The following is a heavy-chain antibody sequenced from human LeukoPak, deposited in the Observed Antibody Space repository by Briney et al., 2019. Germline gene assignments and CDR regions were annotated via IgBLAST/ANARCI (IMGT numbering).Heavy chain of an antibody. J-gene: IGHJ6*04. Sequence: SETLSLTCAVYGGSFSGYYWGWIRQPPGKGLEWIGEINHSGSTNYNPSLKSRVTISVDTSKNQFSLKLSSVTAADTAVYYCARGGPDIVVVPAARLHYYYYGMDVWGKGTTVTVSS. D-gene: IGHD2-2*01. V-gene: IGHV4-34*01. CDR2: INHSGST. CDR3: ARGGPDIVVVPAARLHYYYYGMDV. CDR1: GGSFSGYY.